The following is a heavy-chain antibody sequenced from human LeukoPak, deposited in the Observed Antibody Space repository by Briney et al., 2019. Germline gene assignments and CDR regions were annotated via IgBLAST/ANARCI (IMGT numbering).Heavy chain of an antibody. CDR1: GYSISSGYY. J-gene: IGHJ5*02. CDR3: VRDPYDTSTWYRWFEL. D-gene: IGHD6-13*01. CDR2: MNHSGIT. V-gene: IGHV4-38-2*02. Sequence: SETLSLTCAVSGYSISSGYYWGWIRPPPGKGLELICMMNHSGITYYNPSLKRRVTISVDTSKNQFSLKLTSVTAADTAVYYCVRDPYDTSTWYRWFELWGQGTLVTVSS.